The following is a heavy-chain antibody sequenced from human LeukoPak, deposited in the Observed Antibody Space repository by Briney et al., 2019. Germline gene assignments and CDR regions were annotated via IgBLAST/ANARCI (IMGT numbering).Heavy chain of an antibody. J-gene: IGHJ5*02. V-gene: IGHV4-39*01. Sequence: PSETLSLTCNVSGGSISTTTNSWGWAWIRQRPTKGLEWIGSIYYGGSPYYTSSLKSRVTISVDTSKNQFSLKLASLTAADTAVYYCARYYLQWLARSTNWFDPWGQGTLVTVSS. D-gene: IGHD6-19*01. CDR1: GGSISTTTNS. CDR2: IYYGGSP. CDR3: ARYYLQWLARSTNWFDP.